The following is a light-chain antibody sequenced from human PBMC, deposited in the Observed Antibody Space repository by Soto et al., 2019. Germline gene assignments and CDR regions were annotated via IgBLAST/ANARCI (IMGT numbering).Light chain of an antibody. CDR1: SSNIGGNS. V-gene: IGLV1-51*01. CDR3: GSWDSSPSAYV. J-gene: IGLJ1*01. Sequence: QSVLTQPPSVSAAPGQKVTISCSGSSSNIGGNSVSWYQQLPGTAPKLLIYDDNKRPSGIPDRFSGSKSGTSATLGITGFQTGDEADYYCGSWDSSPSAYVYGTATKVTVL. CDR2: DDN.